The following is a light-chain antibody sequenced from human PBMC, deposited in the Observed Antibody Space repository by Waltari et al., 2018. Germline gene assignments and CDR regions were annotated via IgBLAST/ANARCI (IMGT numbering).Light chain of an antibody. CDR2: GVS. J-gene: IGLJ3*02. V-gene: IGLV2-14*01. Sequence: QSALTQPASVSGSPGQSITISCTGTSSDVGGYTSVSWYQQHPGKAPKLIIYGVSNRPSGVSARFSGSKSGNTASLTVSGLQAEDEAYYYCGSYTLINTLVVFGGGTKVTVL. CDR1: SSDVGGYTS. CDR3: GSYTLINTLVV.